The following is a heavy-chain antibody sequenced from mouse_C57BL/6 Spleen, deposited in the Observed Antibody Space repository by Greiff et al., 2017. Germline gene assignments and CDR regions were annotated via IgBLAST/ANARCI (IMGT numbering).Heavy chain of an antibody. CDR1: GFTFSDYG. V-gene: IGHV5-17*01. J-gene: IGHJ4*01. Sequence: EVQLVESGGGLVKPGGSLKLSCAASGFTFSDYGMHWVRQAPEKGLEWVAYISSGSSTIYYADTVKGRFTISRDNAKNTLFLQMTSLRSEDAAMXCCARPVITSAMDYWGQGTSVTVSS. D-gene: IGHD1-1*01. CDR2: ISSGSSTI. CDR3: ARPVITSAMDY.